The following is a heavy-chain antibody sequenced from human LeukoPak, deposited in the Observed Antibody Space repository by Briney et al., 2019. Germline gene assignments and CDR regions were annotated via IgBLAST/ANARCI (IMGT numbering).Heavy chain of an antibody. Sequence: PSETLSLTCTVSGGSISSSSYYWGWIRQPPGKGLEWIGSIYYSGSTYYNPSLKSRVTISVDTSKNQFSLKLSSVTAADTAVYYCARGLIYYDSSGYLRGVFDYWGQGTLVTVSS. D-gene: IGHD3-22*01. CDR3: ARGLIYYDSSGYLRGVFDY. V-gene: IGHV4-39*07. CDR2: IYYSGST. CDR1: GGSISSSSYY. J-gene: IGHJ4*02.